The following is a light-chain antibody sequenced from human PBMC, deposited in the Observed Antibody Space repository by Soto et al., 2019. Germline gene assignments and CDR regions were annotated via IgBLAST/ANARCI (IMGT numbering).Light chain of an antibody. J-gene: IGKJ5*01. V-gene: IGKV3-11*01. CDR3: HHRSS. Sequence: EIMLTQSPATLSLSPGERATLSCRASQSVGSYLAWYQQKPGQAPRLLIYDASGRATGFPARFSAGGSGTDFTPTISSLEPEDFGVYYCHHRSSFGQGTRLEIK. CDR2: DAS. CDR1: QSVGSY.